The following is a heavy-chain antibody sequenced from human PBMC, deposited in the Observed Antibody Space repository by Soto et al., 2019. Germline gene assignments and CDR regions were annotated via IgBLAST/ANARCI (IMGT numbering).Heavy chain of an antibody. CDR2: IYYSGST. CDR1: GGSVISGSYY. D-gene: IGHD3-10*01. J-gene: IGHJ6*02. V-gene: IGHV4-61*01. CDR3: ARDPMVRGVITPYYYYGMDV. Sequence: SETLSLTCTVSGGSVISGSYYWSWIRQPPGKGLEWIGYIYYSGSTNYNPSLKSRVTISVDTSKNQFSLKLSSVTAADTAVYYCARDPMVRGVITPYYYYGMDVWGQGTTVTVSS.